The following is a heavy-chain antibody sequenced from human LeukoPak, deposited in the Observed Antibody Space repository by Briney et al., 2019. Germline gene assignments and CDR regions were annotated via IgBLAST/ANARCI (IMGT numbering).Heavy chain of an antibody. CDR2: IYYSGIT. CDR1: GGSISNYY. V-gene: IGHV4-59*01. D-gene: IGHD3-3*01. CDR3: ARGRITIFGLVIWDY. Sequence: PSETLSLTCTVSGGSISNYYWSWIRQPPGKGLEWIGYIYYSGITNYNPSLKSRVNISVDTSKNQFSLKLSSVTAADTAVYYCARGRITIFGLVIWDYWGQGTMVTVSS. J-gene: IGHJ4*02.